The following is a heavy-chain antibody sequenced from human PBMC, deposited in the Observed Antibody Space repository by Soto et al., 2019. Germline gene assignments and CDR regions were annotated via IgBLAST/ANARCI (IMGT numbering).Heavy chain of an antibody. D-gene: IGHD3-22*01. CDR3: ARQVESSGSYYDGRDV. CDR1: GGTFSSYT. Sequence: QVQLVQSGAEVKKPGSSVKVSCKASGGTFSSYTISWVRQAPGQGLEWMGGIIPIFGTANYAQRFQGRVTITADESTSTASMELSSLRSEDTAVYYGARQVESSGSYYDGRDVWGQGTTVIVSS. CDR2: IIPIFGTA. V-gene: IGHV1-69*12. J-gene: IGHJ6*02.